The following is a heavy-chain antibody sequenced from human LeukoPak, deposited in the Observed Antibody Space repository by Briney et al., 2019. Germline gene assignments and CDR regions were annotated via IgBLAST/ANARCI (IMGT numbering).Heavy chain of an antibody. CDR2: MNPNSGNT. CDR1: GYTFTSYD. D-gene: IGHD6-19*01. Sequence: GASVKVSCKASGYTFTSYDINWVRRASGQGLEWMGWMNPNSGNTGYAQKFQGRVTMTRNTSISTAYMELSSLRSEDTAVYYCASGPEQWLVSGYFQHWGQGTLVTVSS. J-gene: IGHJ1*01. CDR3: ASGPEQWLVSGYFQH. V-gene: IGHV1-8*01.